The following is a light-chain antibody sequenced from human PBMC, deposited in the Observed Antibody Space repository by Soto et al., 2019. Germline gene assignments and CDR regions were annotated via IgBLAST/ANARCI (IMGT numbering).Light chain of an antibody. CDR2: GAS. V-gene: IGKV3-20*01. Sequence: EKVLTQSPGTLSLSPRERATLSCRASQSVSSSYLAWYQQKPGQAPRLLIYGASSRATGILDRFSGSGSGTDFTLTISRLEPEDFAVYYFQQYDSSPPWTFGQETKVEIK. CDR1: QSVSSSY. J-gene: IGKJ1*01. CDR3: QQYDSSPPWT.